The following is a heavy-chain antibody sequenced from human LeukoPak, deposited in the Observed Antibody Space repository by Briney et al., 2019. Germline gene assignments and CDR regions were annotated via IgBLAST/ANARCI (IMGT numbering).Heavy chain of an antibody. CDR2: ISGGGGDT. Sequence: GGSLRLSCAASGFTFRSYAIYWVRQAPGKGLEWVSGISGGGGDTYFADSVKGRFTISRDHSKNTVFLQMDSQRAEDTAVYYCAKTTAGYSSGRYPGWPVDYWGQGTLVTVSS. CDR3: AKTTAGYSSGRYPGWPVDY. V-gene: IGHV3-23*01. CDR1: GFTFRSYA. J-gene: IGHJ4*02. D-gene: IGHD6-19*01.